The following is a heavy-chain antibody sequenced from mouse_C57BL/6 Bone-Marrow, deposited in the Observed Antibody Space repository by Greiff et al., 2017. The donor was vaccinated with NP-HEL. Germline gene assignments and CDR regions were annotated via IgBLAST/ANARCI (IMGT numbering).Heavy chain of an antibody. Sequence: VQLKQSGPELVKPGASVKISCKASGYSFTGYYMNWVKQSPEKSLEWIGEINPSTGGTTYNQKFKVKATLTVDHSSSPSYMQLKSLTSEDSAVYYCARSLYYDYDGGYAMDYWGQGTSVTVSS. J-gene: IGHJ4*01. V-gene: IGHV1-42*01. D-gene: IGHD2-4*01. CDR2: INPSTGGT. CDR3: ARSLYYDYDGGYAMDY. CDR1: GYSFTGYY.